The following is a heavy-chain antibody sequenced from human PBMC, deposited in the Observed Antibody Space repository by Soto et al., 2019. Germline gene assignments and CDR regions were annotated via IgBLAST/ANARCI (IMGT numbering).Heavy chain of an antibody. CDR1: GFTFEDYA. D-gene: IGHD6-19*01. Sequence: EVQLVESGGGLVQPGRSLRLSCAASGFTFEDYAMHWVRQVPGKGLEWVSGISWNSDTIVYAASVKGRFTVSRDNAKNSLYMQMNSLRAEDTALYYCAKGGGLWYSLGWRPDDWGQGTLVSVSS. V-gene: IGHV3-9*01. CDR2: ISWNSDTI. CDR3: AKGGGLWYSLGWRPDD. J-gene: IGHJ4*02.